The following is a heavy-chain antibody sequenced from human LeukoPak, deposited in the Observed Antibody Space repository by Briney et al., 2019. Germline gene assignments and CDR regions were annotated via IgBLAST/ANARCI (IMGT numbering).Heavy chain of an antibody. Sequence: GGSLRLSCAASGFTFSNYAKNWVRQAPGKGLEWVSAISTSAVSTYYVDSVKGRFTISRDNSKNTLYLQVNSLRAEDTALYYCEKATSSYGVGDTFDIWGQGTMVTVSS. CDR2: ISTSAVST. D-gene: IGHD3-16*01. J-gene: IGHJ3*02. V-gene: IGHV3-23*01. CDR1: GFTFSNYA. CDR3: EKATSSYGVGDTFDI.